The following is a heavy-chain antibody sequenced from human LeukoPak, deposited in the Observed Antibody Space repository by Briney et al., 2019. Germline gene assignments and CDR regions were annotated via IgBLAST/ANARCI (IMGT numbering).Heavy chain of an antibody. V-gene: IGHV3-23*01. D-gene: IGHD4-11*01. CDR2: IGAGGTFT. J-gene: IGHJ4*02. Sequence: GGSLRLSCTASGFTFSSYAMNWVRQAPGKGLEWVSGIGAGGTFTYYADSVKGRFTIFRDNSRNTLYLQMNSLRADDTAVYYCAKDLDYTTDGYYFDYWGQGTLVTVSS. CDR1: GFTFSSYA. CDR3: AKDLDYTTDGYYFDY.